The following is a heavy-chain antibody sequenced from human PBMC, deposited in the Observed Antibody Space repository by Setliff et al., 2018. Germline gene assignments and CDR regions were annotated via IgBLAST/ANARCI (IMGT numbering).Heavy chain of an antibody. V-gene: IGHV3-7*01. Sequence: GGSLRLSCTASGFIFNSYGMYWVRQAPGKGLEWVANIKQDGSESYYVDSVKGRFTISRDNAKNSLYLQMNSLRVEDTAVYYCAKEIQPRRGPVYDSSGLAFDYYGLDAWGPGTSVTVSS. J-gene: IGHJ6*02. D-gene: IGHD3-22*01. CDR1: GFIFNSYG. CDR3: AKEIQPRRGPVYDSSGLAFDYYGLDA. CDR2: IKQDGSES.